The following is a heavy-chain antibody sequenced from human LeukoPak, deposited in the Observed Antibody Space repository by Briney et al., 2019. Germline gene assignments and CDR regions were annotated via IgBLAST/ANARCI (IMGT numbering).Heavy chain of an antibody. CDR2: ITSSGSQ. V-gene: IGHV3-11*01. D-gene: IGHD3-22*01. CDR1: GFNLNDYY. J-gene: IGHJ4*02. Sequence: PGGSLRLSCAASGFNLNDYYMSWIRQAPGKRLKWISYITSSGSQYYSVSVKGRFTISRDAASKSLYLQMKSLRLEDTAVYFCTRDQDAGYALGYWGQGTLVTVSS. CDR3: TRDQDAGYALGY.